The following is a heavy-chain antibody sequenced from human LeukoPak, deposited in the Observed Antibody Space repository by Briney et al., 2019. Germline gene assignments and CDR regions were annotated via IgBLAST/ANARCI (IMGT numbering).Heavy chain of an antibody. CDR1: GGSISSYY. Sequence: PSETLSLTCTVSGGSISSYYWSWIRQPPGKGLEWIGYIYYSGSTNYNPSLRSRVTISVDTSKNQFSLKLSSVTAADTAVYYCARGIAAAGKGYYYYYGMGVWGQGTTVTVSS. D-gene: IGHD6-13*01. CDR3: ARGIAAAGKGYYYYYGMGV. J-gene: IGHJ6*02. V-gene: IGHV4-59*01. CDR2: IYYSGST.